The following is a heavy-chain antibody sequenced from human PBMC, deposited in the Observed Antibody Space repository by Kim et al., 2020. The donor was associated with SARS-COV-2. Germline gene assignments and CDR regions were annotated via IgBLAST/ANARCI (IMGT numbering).Heavy chain of an antibody. Sequence: SETLSLTCAVYGGSFSGYYWSWIRQPPGKGLEWIGEINHSGSTNYNPSLKSRVTISVDTSKNQFSLKLSSVTAADTAVYYCARGNQYRTHSDYDYWGQGT. CDR3: ARGNQYRTHSDYDY. CDR1: GGSFSGYY. CDR2: INHSGST. J-gene: IGHJ4*02. D-gene: IGHD4-17*01. V-gene: IGHV4-34*01.